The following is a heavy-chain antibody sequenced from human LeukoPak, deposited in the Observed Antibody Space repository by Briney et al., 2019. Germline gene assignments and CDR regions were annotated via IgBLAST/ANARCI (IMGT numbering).Heavy chain of an antibody. CDR1: GGSFTDYY. CDR3: ARLGVGALYFDY. J-gene: IGHJ4*02. V-gene: IGHV4-39*01. D-gene: IGHD1-26*01. Sequence: PSETLSLTCAVYGGSFTDYYWGWIRQPPGKGLEWIGSIYYSGSTYYNPSLKSRVTISVDTSKNQFSLKLSSVTAADTAVYYCARLGVGALYFDYWGQGTLVTVSS. CDR2: IYYSGST.